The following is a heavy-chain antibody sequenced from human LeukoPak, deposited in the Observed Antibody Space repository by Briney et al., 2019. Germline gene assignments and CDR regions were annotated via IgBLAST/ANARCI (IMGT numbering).Heavy chain of an antibody. CDR2: ISSSSSYI. D-gene: IGHD4-17*01. CDR1: GFTFSDHY. V-gene: IGHV3-21*01. CDR3: ARGLTVTDDY. Sequence: GGSLRLSCAASGFTFSDHYMDWVRQAPGKGLEWVSSISSSSSYIYYADSVKGRFTISRDNAKNSLYLQMNSLRAEDTAVYYCARGLTVTDDYWGQGTLVTVSS. J-gene: IGHJ4*02.